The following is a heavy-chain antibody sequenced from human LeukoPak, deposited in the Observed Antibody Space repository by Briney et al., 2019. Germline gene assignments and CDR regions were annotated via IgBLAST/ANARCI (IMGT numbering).Heavy chain of an antibody. Sequence: ASVKVSCKASGYTFTNYPMNWVRQAPGQGLEWMGWIDTSTGSPTYAQGFTGRFVFSLDTSVTTAYLQISGLGAEDTAVYYCARGISIFRGIPPGYWGQGTLVTVSS. J-gene: IGHJ4*02. CDR3: ARGISIFRGIPPGY. D-gene: IGHD3-10*01. CDR2: IDTSTGSP. CDR1: GYTFTNYP. V-gene: IGHV7-4-1*02.